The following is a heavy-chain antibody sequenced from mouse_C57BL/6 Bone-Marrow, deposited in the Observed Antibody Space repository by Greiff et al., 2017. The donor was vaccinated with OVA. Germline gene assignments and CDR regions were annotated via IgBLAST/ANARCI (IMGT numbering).Heavy chain of an antibody. J-gene: IGHJ3*01. CDR2: IYPSDSET. Sequence: QVQLKQPGAELVRPGSSVKLSCKASGYTFTSYWMDWVKQRPGQGLEWIGNIYPSDSETHYNQKFKDKATLTVDKSSSTAYMQLSSLTSEDSAVYYCARGGYYEAYWGQGTLVTVSA. CDR3: ARGGYYEAY. D-gene: IGHD2-3*01. CDR1: GYTFTSYW. V-gene: IGHV1-61*01.